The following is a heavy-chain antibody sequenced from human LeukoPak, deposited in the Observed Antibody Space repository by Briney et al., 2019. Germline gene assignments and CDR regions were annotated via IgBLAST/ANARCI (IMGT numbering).Heavy chain of an antibody. D-gene: IGHD3-10*01. CDR1: GGSFSGYY. CDR3: ARGGVYYYMDV. CDR2: INHSGST. J-gene: IGHJ6*03. V-gene: IGHV4-34*01. Sequence: SETLSLTCAVYGGSFSGYYWSWIRQPPGKGLEWIGEINHSGSTNYNPSLKSRVTMSVDTSKNQFSLKLSSVTAADTAVYYCARGGVYYYMDVWGKGTTVTVSS.